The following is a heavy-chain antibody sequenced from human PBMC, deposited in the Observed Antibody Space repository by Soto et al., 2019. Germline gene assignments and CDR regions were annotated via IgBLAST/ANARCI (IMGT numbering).Heavy chain of an antibody. V-gene: IGHV4-31*03. Sequence: QVQLQESGPGLVKPSQTLSLTCTVSGGSISSGGYYWSWIRQHPGKGLEWIGYSYYSGSTYYNPSHQSRVTISVDTSKNQFSLKLSSVTAADTAVYYCARDPKSITGNFRAFDIWGQGTMVTVSS. CDR2: SYYSGST. J-gene: IGHJ3*02. CDR1: GGSISSGGYY. D-gene: IGHD1-20*01. CDR3: ARDPKSITGNFRAFDI.